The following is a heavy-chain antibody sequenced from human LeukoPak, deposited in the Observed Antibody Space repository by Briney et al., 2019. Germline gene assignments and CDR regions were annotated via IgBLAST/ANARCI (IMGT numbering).Heavy chain of an antibody. J-gene: IGHJ4*02. CDR2: IYYSGST. Sequence: PSETLSLTCTVSGGSISSYYWSWIRQPPGKGLEWIGYIYYSGSTNYNPSLKSRVTISVDTSKNQFSLKLSSVTAADTAVYYCARVGYDFWSGYLHFDYWGQGTLVTVSS. D-gene: IGHD3-3*01. CDR1: GGSISSYY. V-gene: IGHV4-59*01. CDR3: ARVGYDFWSGYLHFDY.